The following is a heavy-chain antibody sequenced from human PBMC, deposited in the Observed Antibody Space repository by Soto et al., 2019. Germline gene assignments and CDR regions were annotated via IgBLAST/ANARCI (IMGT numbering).Heavy chain of an antibody. Sequence: GESLKISCKGSGYTTNSHWISWVRQMPGKGLEWMGRIDPSDSHTTYSPSFQGHVTLSADKSISTAYLRWSRLKASDTAIYYCASHNENYHYCPMDVWGQGTTVTVSS. CDR1: GYTTNSHW. CDR2: IDPSDSHT. D-gene: IGHD2-8*01. CDR3: ASHNENYHYCPMDV. V-gene: IGHV5-10-1*01. J-gene: IGHJ6*02.